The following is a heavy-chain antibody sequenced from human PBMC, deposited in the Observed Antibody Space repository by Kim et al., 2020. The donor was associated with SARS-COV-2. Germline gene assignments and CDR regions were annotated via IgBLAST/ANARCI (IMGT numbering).Heavy chain of an antibody. CDR2: T. D-gene: IGHD4-4*01. V-gene: IGHV4-30-2*01. Sequence: TYYNPALKSRAPIPMDRSKNQFSLTLTSVTAPDTAVYYCTRGPYSDYFDSWGQGTLVTVSS. CDR3: TRGPYSDYFDS. J-gene: IGHJ4*02.